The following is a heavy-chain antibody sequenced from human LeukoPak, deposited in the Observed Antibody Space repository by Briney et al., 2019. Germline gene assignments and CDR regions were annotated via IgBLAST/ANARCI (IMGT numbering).Heavy chain of an antibody. CDR1: GGSISSGGYS. J-gene: IGHJ5*02. CDR2: IYHSGST. CDR3: ARGGDPNWFDP. D-gene: IGHD2-21*02. V-gene: IGHV4-30-2*01. Sequence: PSQTLSLTCAVSGGSISSGGYSWSWIRQPPGKGLEWIGYIYHSGSTYYNPSLKSRVTISVDRSKNQFSLKLSSVTAADTAVYYCARGGDPNWFDPWGQGTLVTVSS.